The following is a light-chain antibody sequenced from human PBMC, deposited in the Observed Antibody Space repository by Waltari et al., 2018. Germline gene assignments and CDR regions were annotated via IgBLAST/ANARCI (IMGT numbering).Light chain of an antibody. CDR2: GAS. V-gene: IGKV4-1*01. Sequence: DIVMTQAPDSLPVSLGERATFNCKPSQSVSYSSDNKNCLAWYQQKPGQPPRLLIYGASTRESGVPDRFSGSGSGTDFSLTISSLQAEDVAVYYCHQYCSMPYTFGQGTKLEIK. J-gene: IGKJ2*01. CDR3: HQYCSMPYT. CDR1: QSVSYSSDNKNC.